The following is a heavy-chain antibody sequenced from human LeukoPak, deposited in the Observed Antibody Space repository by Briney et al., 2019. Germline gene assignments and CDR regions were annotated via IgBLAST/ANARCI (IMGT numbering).Heavy chain of an antibody. D-gene: IGHD6-13*01. CDR2: INAGNGNT. CDR1: GYTFTSYA. CDR3: ARPSIAAAGISFDY. J-gene: IGHJ4*02. V-gene: IGHV1-3*01. Sequence: GASVKVSCKASGYTFTSYAMHWVRQAPRQRLEWMGWINAGNGNTKYSQKFQGRVTITRDTSASTAYMELSSLRSEDTAVYYCARPSIAAAGISFDYWGQGTLVTVSS.